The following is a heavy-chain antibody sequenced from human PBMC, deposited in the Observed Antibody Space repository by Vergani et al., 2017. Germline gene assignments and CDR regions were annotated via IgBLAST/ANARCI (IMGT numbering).Heavy chain of an antibody. CDR1: GGSISSSSYY. D-gene: IGHD1-26*01. V-gene: IGHV4-39*07. Sequence: QLQLQESGPGLVKPSETLSLTCTVSGGSISSSSYYWGWIRQPPGKGLGWIGSTYYSGSTYYNPSLKSRVTISVDTSKNQFSLKLSSVTAADTAVYYCASYLTLPYVDYWGQGTLVTVSS. CDR3: ASYLTLPYVDY. J-gene: IGHJ4*02. CDR2: TYYSGST.